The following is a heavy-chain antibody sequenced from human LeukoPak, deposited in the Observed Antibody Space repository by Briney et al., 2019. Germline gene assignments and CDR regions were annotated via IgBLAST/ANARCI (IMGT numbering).Heavy chain of an antibody. D-gene: IGHD3-22*01. CDR3: AKDRKVYYYDSSGYDY. J-gene: IGHJ4*02. V-gene: IGHV3-23*01. CDR2: ISSSGGST. Sequence: PGGSLRLSCAAAGFTVSSDAMGWVRQAPGKGLERVSAISSSGGSTYYADSVRGRFTISRDNSKNTLYLQMNSLRAEDTAVYHCAKDRKVYYYDSSGYDYWGQGTLVTVSS. CDR1: GFTVSSDA.